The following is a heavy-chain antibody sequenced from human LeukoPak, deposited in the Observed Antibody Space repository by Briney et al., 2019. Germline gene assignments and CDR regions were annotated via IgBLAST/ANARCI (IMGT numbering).Heavy chain of an antibody. CDR1: GFTFSSYA. D-gene: IGHD3-9*01. Sequence: GGSLRLSCAASGFTFSSYAMSWVRQAPGKGLEWVSAISGSGGSTYYADSVKGRFTISRDNAKNSLYLQMNSLRAEDTAVYYCARGGVLRYFDWLSVPYYFDYWGQGTLVTVSS. V-gene: IGHV3-23*01. J-gene: IGHJ4*02. CDR3: ARGGVLRYFDWLSVPYYFDY. CDR2: ISGSGGST.